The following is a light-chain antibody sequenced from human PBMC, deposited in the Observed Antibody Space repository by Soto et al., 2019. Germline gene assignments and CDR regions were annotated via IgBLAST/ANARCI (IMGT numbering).Light chain of an antibody. CDR2: DTS. CDR3: QQYNTWRSIS. CDR1: QSISSK. V-gene: IGKV3-15*01. J-gene: IGKJ5*01. Sequence: EIVMTQSPATLSVSPGERATLSCRASQSISSKLAWYQHRPGQAPRLLIYDTSTRAAGILARFTGSGSGTDFTLTISSLQSEDFAVYYCQQYNTWRSISFGQGTRLEIK.